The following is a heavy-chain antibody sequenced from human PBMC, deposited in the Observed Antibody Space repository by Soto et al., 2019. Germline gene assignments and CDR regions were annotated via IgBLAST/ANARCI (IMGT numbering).Heavy chain of an antibody. J-gene: IGHJ5*01. CDR1: GYTFSGYH. CDR3: AREGATRRPSRPAIGWLES. Sequence: ASVNVSCKSSGYTFSGYHIHWVRQAPGQGLEWMGWINVYNGETNIAQKFQGRVAMTRDTSITTAYVELSRLRFDDTAVYFCAREGATRRPSRPAIGWLESWGQGALVTVSS. D-gene: IGHD2-2*02. CDR2: INVYNGET. V-gene: IGHV1-2*02.